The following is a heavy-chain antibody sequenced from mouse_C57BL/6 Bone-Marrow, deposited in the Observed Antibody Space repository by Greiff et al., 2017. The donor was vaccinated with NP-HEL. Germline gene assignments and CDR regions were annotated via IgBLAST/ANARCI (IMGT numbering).Heavy chain of an antibody. CDR3: ARDYYSNDIDY. Sequence: EVHLVESGGDLVKPGGSLKLSCAASGFTFSSYGMSWVRQTPDKRLEWVATISSGGSYTYYPDSVKGRFTISRDNAKNTLYLQMSSLKSEDTAMYYCARDYYSNDIDYWGQGTTLTVSS. V-gene: IGHV5-6*01. CDR1: GFTFSSYG. D-gene: IGHD2-5*01. J-gene: IGHJ2*01. CDR2: ISSGGSYT.